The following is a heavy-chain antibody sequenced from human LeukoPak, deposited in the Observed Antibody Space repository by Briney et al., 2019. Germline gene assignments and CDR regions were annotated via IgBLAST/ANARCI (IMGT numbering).Heavy chain of an antibody. CDR3: ARGVGVVITRAYDY. Sequence: ASVKVSCKASGYTFTGYYMHWVRQAPGQGLEWMGWINPNSGGTNYAQKFQGRVTMTRDTSISTAYMELSRLRSDDTAVYYCARGVGVVITRAYDYWGQGTLVTVSS. CDR1: GYTFTGYY. CDR2: INPNSGGT. J-gene: IGHJ4*02. D-gene: IGHD3-3*01. V-gene: IGHV1-2*02.